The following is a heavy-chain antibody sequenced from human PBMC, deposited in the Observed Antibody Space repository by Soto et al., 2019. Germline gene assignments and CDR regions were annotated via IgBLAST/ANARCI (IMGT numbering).Heavy chain of an antibody. CDR3: ARAKSLEYNWFDT. Sequence: EVQLMESGGGLVQPGGSLRLSCTASGFTFTSYSINWVRQAPGQGLEWISYISCTSATIYYAESVRGRFTVSRDNAKNSVYLQMNSLRAEDTAVYFCARAKSLEYNWFDTWGQGTPVTVSS. CDR1: GFTFTSYS. J-gene: IGHJ5*02. V-gene: IGHV3-48*01. CDR2: ISCTSATI.